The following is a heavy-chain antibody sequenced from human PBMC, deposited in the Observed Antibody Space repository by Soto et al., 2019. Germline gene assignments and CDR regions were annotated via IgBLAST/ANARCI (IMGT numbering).Heavy chain of an antibody. Sequence: PGGSLRLSCAASGFTFNTYSMNSVRQAPGKGLEWVSSISSGSSYIYYADSVSGRFTVSRDNAKNSLWLQMTSLRAEDTAVYYCAREFRWNDVDLDYWGQGTLVTVSS. J-gene: IGHJ4*02. D-gene: IGHD1-1*01. CDR3: AREFRWNDVDLDY. CDR2: ISSGSSYI. V-gene: IGHV3-21*01. CDR1: GFTFNTYS.